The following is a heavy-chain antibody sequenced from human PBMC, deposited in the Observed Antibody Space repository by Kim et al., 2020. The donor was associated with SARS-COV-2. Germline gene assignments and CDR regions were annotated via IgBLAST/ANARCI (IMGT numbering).Heavy chain of an antibody. CDR3: ARLDYGDYDLDY. D-gene: IGHD4-17*01. CDR1: GGSISSSSYY. J-gene: IGHJ4*02. V-gene: IGHV4-39*01. Sequence: SETLSLTCTVSGGSISSSSYYWGWIRQPPGKGLEWIGSIYYSGSTYYNPSLKSRVTISVDTSKNQFSLKLSSVTAADTAVYYCARLDYGDYDLDYWGQGTLVPVSS. CDR2: IYYSGST.